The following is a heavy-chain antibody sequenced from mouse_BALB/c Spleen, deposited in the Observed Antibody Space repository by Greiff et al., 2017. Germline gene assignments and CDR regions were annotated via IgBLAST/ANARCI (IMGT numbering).Heavy chain of an antibody. CDR1: GFTFSSYG. V-gene: IGHV5-6*01. J-gene: IGHJ3*01. CDR2: ISSGGSYT. Sequence: EVKLQESGGDLVKPGGSLKLSCAATGFTFSSYGMSWVRQTPDKRLEWVATISSGGSYTYYPDSVKGRFTISRDNAKNTLYLQMSSLKSEDTAMYYCASHETGFAYWGQGTLVTVSA. CDR3: ASHETGFAY.